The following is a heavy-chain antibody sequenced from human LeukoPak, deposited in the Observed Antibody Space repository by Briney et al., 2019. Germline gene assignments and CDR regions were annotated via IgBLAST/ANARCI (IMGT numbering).Heavy chain of an antibody. D-gene: IGHD2-2*01. CDR1: GLTFSDYS. V-gene: IGHV3-21*01. CDR2: INPTSTSI. CDR3: ARDREGGSTSCYHA. Sequence: GGSLRLSCAASGLTFSDYSINWVRQAPGKGLEWVSSINPTSTSIYYADAVKGRFTISRDNAKNTLYLQMNSLRAEDTAVYYCARDREGGSTSCYHAWGQGTLVTVSS. J-gene: IGHJ5*02.